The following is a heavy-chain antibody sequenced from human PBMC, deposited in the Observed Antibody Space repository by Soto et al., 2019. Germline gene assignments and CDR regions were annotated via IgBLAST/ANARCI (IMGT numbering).Heavy chain of an antibody. V-gene: IGHV4-30-2*01. CDR1: CGSIIIGGYS. Sequence: NPSETLSLTCDFSCGSIIIGGYSWSWIRQPPGKGLEWIGYIYHSGTTYYNPSLKSRVIISVDRSKNQFSLKLSSVTAADTAVYYCARVSGYNYGYSFDYWGLGILVTVSS. CDR3: ARVSGYNYGYSFDY. J-gene: IGHJ4*02. D-gene: IGHD5-18*01. CDR2: IYHSGTT.